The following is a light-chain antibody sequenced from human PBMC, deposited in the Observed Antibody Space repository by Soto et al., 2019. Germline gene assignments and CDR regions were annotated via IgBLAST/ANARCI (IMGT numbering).Light chain of an antibody. CDR3: HQYVSSPIT. CDR2: GAS. V-gene: IGKV3-20*01. J-gene: IGKJ5*01. CDR1: QIVSRH. Sequence: EIVLTQSPATLSLSPWERATLSCRASQIVSRHLAWYQQKPGQAPRLLIFGASTRATGIPDRFSGSGSGTGFTLTVSRLEPEDFAVYYCHQYVSSPITLGQGTRLEIK.